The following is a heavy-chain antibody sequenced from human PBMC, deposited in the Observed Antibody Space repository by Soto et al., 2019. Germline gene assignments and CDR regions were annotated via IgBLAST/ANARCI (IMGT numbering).Heavy chain of an antibody. D-gene: IGHD5-18*01. V-gene: IGHV3-7*01. CDR1: GFTFSSYW. CDR3: ARDREETAMVTGDYFDY. CDR2: IKQDGSEK. Sequence: EVQLVESGGGLVQPGGSLRLSCAASGFTFSSYWMSWVRQAPGKGLEWVANIKQDGSEKYYVDSVKGRFTISRDNDKNSLYLQMNILRAEDTAVYYCARDREETAMVTGDYFDYWGQGTLVTVSS. J-gene: IGHJ4*02.